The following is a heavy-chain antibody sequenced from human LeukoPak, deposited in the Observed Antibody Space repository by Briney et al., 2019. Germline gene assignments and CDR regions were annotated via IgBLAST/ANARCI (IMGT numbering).Heavy chain of an antibody. CDR1: GFTLSNYD. CDR2: ISTSRRYI. CDR3: ARADCSSSTCYLRRSWFDP. D-gene: IGHD2-2*01. J-gene: IGHJ5*02. Sequence: PGGSLRLSCAASGFTLSNYDMNWVRQAPGKGLEGVSSISTSRRYIYYKDSVRGRFTISRDDAKNSLYLEMNSLRAEDTAVYYCARADCSSSTCYLRRSWFDPWGQGTLVTVSS. V-gene: IGHV3-21*01.